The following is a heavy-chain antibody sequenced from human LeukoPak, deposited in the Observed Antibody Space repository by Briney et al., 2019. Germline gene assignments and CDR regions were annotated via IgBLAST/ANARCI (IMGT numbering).Heavy chain of an antibody. CDR1: GGSIDNSY. CDR2: T. J-gene: IGHJ2*01. Sequence: SETLSLTCTVSGGSIDNSYWSWIRQPPGERLEWIGSTNYNPSVKSRASVSVDTSKNQVSLKVTSVTAADTAVYYCAREGRYFDSYGYHLFDLWGRGTLVTVST. CDR3: AREGRYFDSYGYHLFDL. D-gene: IGHD3-22*01. V-gene: IGHV4-59*01.